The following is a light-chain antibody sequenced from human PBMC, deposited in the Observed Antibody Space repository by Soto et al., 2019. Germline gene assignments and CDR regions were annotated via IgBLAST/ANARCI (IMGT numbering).Light chain of an antibody. V-gene: IGKV3-11*01. CDR1: QGVGTY. Sequence: EIVLTQSPATLSLSPGERAVLYCRASQGVGTYLAWYQQRPGQAPRLLIYGASNRATGIPARFSGSGSGTDFTLTIGSLEPEDFSVYFCQQRNNCLTFGVGTNVEIK. CDR3: QQRNNCLT. J-gene: IGKJ4*01. CDR2: GAS.